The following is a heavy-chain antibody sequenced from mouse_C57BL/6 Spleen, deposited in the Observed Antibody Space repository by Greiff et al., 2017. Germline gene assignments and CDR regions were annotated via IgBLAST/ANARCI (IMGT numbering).Heavy chain of an antibody. D-gene: IGHD4-1*01. J-gene: IGHJ1*03. CDR1: GFTFSNYW. CDR2: IRLKSDNYAT. CDR3: TGLTEPFWYFDV. Sequence: DVKLQESGGGLVQPGGSMKLSCVASGFTFSNYWMNWVRQSPEKGLEWVAQIRLKSDNYATHYAESVKGRFTISRDDSKSSVYLQMNNLRAEDTGIYYCTGLTEPFWYFDVWGTGTTVTVSS. V-gene: IGHV6-3*01.